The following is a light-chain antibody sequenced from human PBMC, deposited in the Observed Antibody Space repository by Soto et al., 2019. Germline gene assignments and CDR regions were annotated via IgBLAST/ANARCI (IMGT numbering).Light chain of an antibody. Sequence: EIVMTQSPATLSVSPGERATLSCRASQTVSTNYLAWYQQRPGQAPRLLIYDASHRAAGIPARFSGSGFGTDFTLTISSLEPEDAAVYYCQQRSNWPPITFGQGTRLEIK. CDR1: QTVSTNY. CDR3: QQRSNWPPIT. J-gene: IGKJ5*01. CDR2: DAS. V-gene: IGKV3-11*01.